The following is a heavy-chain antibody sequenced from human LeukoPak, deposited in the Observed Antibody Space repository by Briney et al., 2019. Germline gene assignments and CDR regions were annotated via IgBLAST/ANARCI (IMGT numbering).Heavy chain of an antibody. CDR2: IYHSGST. V-gene: IGHV4-39*07. CDR1: GGSISSSSYY. J-gene: IGHJ4*02. CDR3: ARPLHYYDSSGYYS. D-gene: IGHD3-22*01. Sequence: SETLSLTCTVSGGSISSSSYYWGWIRQPPGKGLEWIGSIYHSGSTYYNPSLKSRVTISVDTSKNQFSLKLSSVTAADTAVYYCARPLHYYDSSGYYSWGQGTLVTVSS.